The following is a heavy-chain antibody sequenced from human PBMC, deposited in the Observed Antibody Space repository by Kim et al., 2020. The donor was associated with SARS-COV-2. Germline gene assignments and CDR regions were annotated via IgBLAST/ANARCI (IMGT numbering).Heavy chain of an antibody. CDR1: GFTFSNAW. CDR3: TTVGRLKVATFGTFDYYYGMDV. V-gene: IGHV3-15*01. J-gene: IGHJ6*02. Sequence: GGSLRLSCAASGFTFSNAWMSWVRQAPGKGLEWVGRIKSKTDGGTTDYAAPVKGRFTISRDDSKNTLYLQMNSLKTEDTAVYYCTTVGRLKVATFGTFDYYYGMDVWGQGTTVTVSS. CDR2: IKSKTDGGTT. D-gene: IGHD5-12*01.